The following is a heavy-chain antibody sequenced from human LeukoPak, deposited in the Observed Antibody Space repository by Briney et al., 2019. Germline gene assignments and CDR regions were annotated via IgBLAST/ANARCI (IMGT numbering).Heavy chain of an antibody. D-gene: IGHD3-10*01. Sequence: ASVKVSCKASGYTFTAYYMHWVRQAPGQGLEWMGWINPNSGGTNYAQKFQGRVTMTRDTSISTAYMELSRLRSDDTAVYYCARGAAITTIRGADAFESWGQGTMVAVSS. CDR3: ARGAAITTIRGADAFES. CDR2: INPNSGGT. CDR1: GYTFTAYY. J-gene: IGHJ3*02. V-gene: IGHV1-2*02.